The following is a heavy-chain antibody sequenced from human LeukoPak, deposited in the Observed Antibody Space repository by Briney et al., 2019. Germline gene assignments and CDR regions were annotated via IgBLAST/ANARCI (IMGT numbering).Heavy chain of an antibody. Sequence: PGGSLRLSCAASGFTFDDYAMHWVRQAPGKGLEWVSGISWNSGSIGYADSVKGRFTISRDNAKNSLYLQMNSLRAEDTAVYYCARVWTTVWLDPWGQGTLVTVSS. J-gene: IGHJ5*02. CDR1: GFTFDDYA. CDR2: ISWNSGSI. CDR3: ARVWTTVWLDP. V-gene: IGHV3-9*01. D-gene: IGHD4-17*01.